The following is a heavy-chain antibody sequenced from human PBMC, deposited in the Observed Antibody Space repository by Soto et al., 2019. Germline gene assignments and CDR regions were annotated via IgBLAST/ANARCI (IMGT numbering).Heavy chain of an antibody. D-gene: IGHD3-3*01. Sequence: SETLSLTCTVSGGSISSGGYYWSWIRQHPGKGLEWIGYIYYSGSTNYNPSLKSRVTISVDTSKNQFSLKLSSVTAADTAVYYCARREWSRYMDVWGKGTTVTVSS. CDR1: GGSISSGGYY. V-gene: IGHV4-31*03. CDR2: IYYSGST. J-gene: IGHJ6*03. CDR3: ARREWSRYMDV.